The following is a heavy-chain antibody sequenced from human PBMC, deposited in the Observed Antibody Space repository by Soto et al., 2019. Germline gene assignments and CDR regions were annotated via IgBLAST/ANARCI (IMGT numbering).Heavy chain of an antibody. Sequence: SETLTHSCPPSGRSISSDFWSWIRQPPGKGLEWIGYIYYSGSTNYNPSLKSRVTISVDTSKNQFSLKLSSVTAADTAVYYCASYGSGSYLRFDPWGQG. CDR2: IYYSGST. D-gene: IGHD3-10*01. CDR1: GRSISSDF. V-gene: IGHV4-59*01. CDR3: ASYGSGSYLRFDP. J-gene: IGHJ5*02.